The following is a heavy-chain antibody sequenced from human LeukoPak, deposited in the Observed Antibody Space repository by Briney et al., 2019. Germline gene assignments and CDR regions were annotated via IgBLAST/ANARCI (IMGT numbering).Heavy chain of an antibody. J-gene: IGHJ4*02. CDR2: INEDGSRK. Sequence: GGSLRLSCVGSGFTFSNYWINWVRQAPGKGLEWVGNINEDGSRKNYADSVKGRFTISRDNSKNSLYLQMDSLRTEDTALYYCAGGYYAGYWGQGTQVTVSS. D-gene: IGHD2-2*01. CDR1: GFTFSNYW. CDR3: AGGYYAGY. V-gene: IGHV3-7*04.